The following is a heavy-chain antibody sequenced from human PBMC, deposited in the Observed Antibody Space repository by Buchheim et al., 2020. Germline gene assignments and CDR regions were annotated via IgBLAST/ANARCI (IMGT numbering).Heavy chain of an antibody. V-gene: IGHV3-48*03. CDR2: ISSSGSTI. J-gene: IGHJ4*02. D-gene: IGHD3/OR15-3a*01. CDR3: ARVDWGKSLDY. Sequence: VQLVESGGGVVQPGRSLRLSCAASGFTFSNYEMNWVRQAPGKGLEWVSYISSSGSTIYYADSVKGRFTISRDNAKNTLYLQVNSLRAEDTAVYYCARVDWGKSLDYWGQGTL. CDR1: GFTFSNYE.